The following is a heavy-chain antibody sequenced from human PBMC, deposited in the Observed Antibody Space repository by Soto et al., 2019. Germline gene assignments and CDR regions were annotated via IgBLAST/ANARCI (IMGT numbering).Heavy chain of an antibody. CDR1: GFIVSGNY. Sequence: EVRLVESGGDLIQPGGSLRLSCAASGFIVSGNYMSWVRQAPGKGLEWVSVIYSGGSTSYADSVKGRFTISRDNSKNTLYLQMNSLRADDTAVYYCARDGGLAEDGMDVWGQGTTVTVSS. CDR2: IYSGGST. J-gene: IGHJ6*02. V-gene: IGHV3-53*01. D-gene: IGHD3-10*01. CDR3: ARDGGLAEDGMDV.